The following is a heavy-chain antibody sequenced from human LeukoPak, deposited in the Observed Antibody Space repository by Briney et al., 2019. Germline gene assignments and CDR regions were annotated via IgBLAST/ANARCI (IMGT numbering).Heavy chain of an antibody. Sequence: GSLRLSCAASGFTFDDYGMSWVRQAPGKGLEWVSGINWNGGSTGYADSVKGRFTISRDNAKNSLYLQMNSLRAEDTALYHCAREGDYGGNSVAFDIWGQGTMVTVSS. CDR1: GFTFDDYG. D-gene: IGHD4-23*01. V-gene: IGHV3-20*01. CDR2: INWNGGST. CDR3: AREGDYGGNSVAFDI. J-gene: IGHJ3*02.